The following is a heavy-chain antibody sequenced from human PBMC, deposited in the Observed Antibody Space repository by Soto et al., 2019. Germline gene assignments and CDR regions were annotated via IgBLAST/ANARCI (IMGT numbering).Heavy chain of an antibody. J-gene: IGHJ4*02. Sequence: GASVKVSCKASGYTFTGYYMHWVRQAPGQGLEWMGWINPNSGGTNYAQKFQGGVTMTRDTSISTAYMELSRLRSDDTAVYYCARIWMVYAFTDYYFDYWGQGTLVTVSS. D-gene: IGHD2-8*01. CDR2: INPNSGGT. CDR3: ARIWMVYAFTDYYFDY. V-gene: IGHV1-2*02. CDR1: GYTFTGYY.